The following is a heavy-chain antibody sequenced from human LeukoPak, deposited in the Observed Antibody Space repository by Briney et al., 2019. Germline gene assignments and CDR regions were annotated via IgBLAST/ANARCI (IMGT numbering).Heavy chain of an antibody. Sequence: GGSLRLSCAASGFTFSSYWMSWVRQAPGKGLEWVANIKQDGSEKYYVDPVKGRFTISRDNAKNSLYLQMNSLRAEDTAVYYCARGILTGITDYWGQGTLVTVSS. V-gene: IGHV3-7*03. D-gene: IGHD3-9*01. CDR1: GFTFSSYW. CDR3: ARGILTGITDY. CDR2: IKQDGSEK. J-gene: IGHJ4*02.